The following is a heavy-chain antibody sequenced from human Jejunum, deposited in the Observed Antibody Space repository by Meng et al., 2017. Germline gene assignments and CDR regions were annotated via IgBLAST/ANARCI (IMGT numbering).Heavy chain of an antibody. D-gene: IGHD2-15*01. CDR3: ARAPGYCSGGSCFPCDY. CDR2: IKQDGSEK. V-gene: IGHV3-7*01. J-gene: IGHJ4*01. Sequence: GGSLRLSCAASGFTFGTYWMTWVRQAPGKGLEWVANIKQDGSEKYYVDSVNGRFTISRDNTKNSLYLQMDSLRVEDTAVYYCARAPGYCSGGSCFPCDYWGHGKLVNGAS. CDR1: GFTFGTYW.